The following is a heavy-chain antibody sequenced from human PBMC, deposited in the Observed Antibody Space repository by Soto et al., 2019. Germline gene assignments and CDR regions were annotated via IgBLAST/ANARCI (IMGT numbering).Heavy chain of an antibody. CDR3: TTLGPS. V-gene: IGHV3-15*07. J-gene: IGHJ5*02. Sequence: EVQLVESGGGLVKPGGSLRLSCAASGFTFSDAWMNWVRQAPGKGLEWVGHVKTKADGGTTDYAAFVNGRFTISRDDSTNALFLHMTNLTNEDTAMYYCTTLGPSWGKGTLVTVSS. CDR1: GFTFSDAW. CDR2: VKTKADGGTT.